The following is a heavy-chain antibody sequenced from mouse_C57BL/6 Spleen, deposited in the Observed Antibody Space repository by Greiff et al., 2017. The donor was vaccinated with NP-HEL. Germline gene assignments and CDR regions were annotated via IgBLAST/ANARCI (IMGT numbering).Heavy chain of an antibody. CDR2: ILPGSGST. CDR3: ARGAYDYDVRYFDV. J-gene: IGHJ1*03. D-gene: IGHD2-4*01. Sequence: QVQLKESGAELMKPGASVKLSCKATGYTFTGYWIEWVKQRPGHGLEWIGEILPGSGSTHYNEKFKGKATFTADTSSNTAYMQRSSLTTEDSAIYYCARGAYDYDVRYFDVWGTGTTVTVSS. V-gene: IGHV1-9*01. CDR1: GYTFTGYW.